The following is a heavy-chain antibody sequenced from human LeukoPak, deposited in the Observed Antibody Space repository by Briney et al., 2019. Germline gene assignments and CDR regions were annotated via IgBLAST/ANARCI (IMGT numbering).Heavy chain of an antibody. J-gene: IGHJ4*02. CDR2: ISFDGSNK. V-gene: IGHV3-30*18. Sequence: GGSLRLSCAASAFTFSSYALHWVRQAPGKGLEWVAVISFDGSNKYYADSVKGRFTISRDNSKNTLYPQMNSLRAEDTAVYYCAKDRRLYDYGSGSYFDYWGQGTLVTVSS. CDR3: AKDRRLYDYGSGSYFDY. D-gene: IGHD3-10*01. CDR1: AFTFSSYA.